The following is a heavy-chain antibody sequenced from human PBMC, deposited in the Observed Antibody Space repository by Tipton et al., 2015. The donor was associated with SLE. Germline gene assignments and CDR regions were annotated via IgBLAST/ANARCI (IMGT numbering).Heavy chain of an antibody. CDR3: ARDMGASLRYFDL. Sequence: TLSLTCTVSGGSVSSGSYYWRWIRQPPGKGLEWIGYIYYSGSTNYNPSLKSRVTISVDTSKNQFSLKLRSVTAADTAVYYCARDMGASLRYFDLWGRGTLVTVSS. V-gene: IGHV4-61*01. J-gene: IGHJ2*01. CDR2: IYYSGST. CDR1: GGSVSSGSYY.